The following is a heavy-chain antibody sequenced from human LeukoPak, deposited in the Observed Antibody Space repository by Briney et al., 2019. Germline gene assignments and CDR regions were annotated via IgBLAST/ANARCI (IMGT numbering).Heavy chain of an antibody. CDR3: AKDGQLGGSSWFTLYFDY. Sequence: PGGSLRLSCAASGFTVSSNYMSWVRQAPGKGLEWVSVIYSGGSTYYADSVKGRFTISRDNYKNTLYLQMNSLRAEDTAVYYCAKDGQLGGSSWFTLYFDYWGQGTLVTVSS. J-gene: IGHJ4*02. D-gene: IGHD6-13*01. V-gene: IGHV3-66*01. CDR1: GFTVSSNY. CDR2: IYSGGST.